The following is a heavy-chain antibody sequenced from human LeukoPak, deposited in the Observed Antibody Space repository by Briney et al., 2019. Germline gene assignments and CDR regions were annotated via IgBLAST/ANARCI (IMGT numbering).Heavy chain of an antibody. CDR2: IYHSGST. V-gene: IGHV4-38-2*02. CDR3: ARGAYYDSRVPLLDY. J-gene: IGHJ4*02. CDR1: GYSISSGYY. Sequence: PSETLSLTCTVSGYSISSGYYWGWIRQPPGKGLEWIGSIYHSGSTYYNPSLKSRVTISVDTSKNQFSLKLSSVTAADTAVYYCARGAYYDSRVPLLDYWGQGTLVTVSS. D-gene: IGHD3-22*01.